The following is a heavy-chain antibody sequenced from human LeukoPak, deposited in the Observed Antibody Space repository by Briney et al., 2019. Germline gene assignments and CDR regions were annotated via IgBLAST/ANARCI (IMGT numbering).Heavy chain of an antibody. CDR1: GYTFTGYY. J-gene: IGHJ6*02. V-gene: IGHV1-2*02. CDR3: ARDTDSSSWYYYYGMDV. CDR2: VDPNTGDT. D-gene: IGHD6-13*01. Sequence: ASVKVSFKTSGYTFTGYYMHWVRQAPGQGLEWMGSVDPNTGDTNYPQNFQGRVTMTRDTSISTAYMELSRLRSDDTAVYYCARDTDSSSWYYYYGMDVWGQGTTVTVSS.